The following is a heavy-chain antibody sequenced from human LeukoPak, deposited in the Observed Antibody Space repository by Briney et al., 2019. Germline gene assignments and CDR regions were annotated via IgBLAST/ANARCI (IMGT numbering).Heavy chain of an antibody. CDR2: ISSSSSYI. CDR1: GFTFSSYS. D-gene: IGHD3-16*02. V-gene: IGHV3-21*01. CDR3: ARDVSELSFWFDP. J-gene: IGHJ5*02. Sequence: GGSLRLSCAASGFTFSSYSMNWARQAPGKGLEWVSSISSSSSYIYYADSVKGRFTISRDNAKNSLYLQMNSLRAEDTAVYYCARDVSELSFWFDPWGQGTLVTVSS.